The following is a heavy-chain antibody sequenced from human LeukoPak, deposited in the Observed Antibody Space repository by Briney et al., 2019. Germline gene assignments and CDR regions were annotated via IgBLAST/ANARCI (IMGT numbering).Heavy chain of an antibody. CDR1: GGSISSSSYY. CDR3: ASMGWDYDILTGYYSNDAFDI. D-gene: IGHD3-9*01. CDR2: IYYSGST. Sequence: SETLSLTCTVSGGSISSSSYYWGWIRQPPGKGLEWIGSIYYSGSTYYNPSLKSRVTISVDTSKNQFSLKLSSVTAADTAVYYCASMGWDYDILTGYYSNDAFDIWGQGTMVTVSS. V-gene: IGHV4-39*01. J-gene: IGHJ3*02.